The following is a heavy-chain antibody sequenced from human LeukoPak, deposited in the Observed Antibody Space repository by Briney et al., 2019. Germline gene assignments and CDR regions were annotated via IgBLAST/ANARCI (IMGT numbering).Heavy chain of an antibody. Sequence: GGSLRLSCAASGFNFSYSWMSWVRQAPGKGLEWVANIKEDGSETYYAESVMGRFTISRDNAENSLFLQMTSLRGEDTAVYFCARRTTIFPRRYFFDYWGQGTLVTVSS. CDR3: ARRTTIFPRRYFFDY. V-gene: IGHV3-7*01. CDR1: GFNFSYSW. J-gene: IGHJ4*02. CDR2: IKEDGSET. D-gene: IGHD3-3*01.